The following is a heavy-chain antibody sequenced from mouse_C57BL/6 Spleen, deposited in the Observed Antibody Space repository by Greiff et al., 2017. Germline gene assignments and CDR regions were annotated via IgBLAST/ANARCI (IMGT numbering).Heavy chain of an antibody. J-gene: IGHJ3*01. Sequence: QVQLQQPGAELVRPGSSVKLSCKASGYTFTSYWMHWVKQRPIQGLEWIGNIDPSDSETHYNQKFKDKATLTVDKSSSTAYMQLSSLTSEDSAVYCSAKWETGMAWFAYWGQGTLVTVSA. CDR3: AKWETGMAWFAY. V-gene: IGHV1-52*01. CDR1: GYTFTSYW. D-gene: IGHD4-1*01. CDR2: IDPSDSET.